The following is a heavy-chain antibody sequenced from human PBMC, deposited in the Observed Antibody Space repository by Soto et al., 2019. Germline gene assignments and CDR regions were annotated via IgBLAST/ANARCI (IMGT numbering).Heavy chain of an antibody. CDR2: INPNSGGT. D-gene: IGHD2-15*01. CDR1: GYTFTGYY. J-gene: IGHJ6*02. Sequence: ASVKVSCKASGYTFTGYYMHWVRQAPGQGLEWMGWINPNSGGTNYAQKFQGRVTMTRDTSISTAYMELSRMRSDDTAVYYCAREGYCSRGSCLYHYRMAVWGQRTTVTVSS. CDR3: AREGYCSRGSCLYHYRMAV. V-gene: IGHV1-2*02.